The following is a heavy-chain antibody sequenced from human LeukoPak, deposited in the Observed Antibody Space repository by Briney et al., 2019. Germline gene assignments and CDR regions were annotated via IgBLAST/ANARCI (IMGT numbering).Heavy chain of an antibody. CDR3: ARPRGCGSSRCNNFDY. D-gene: IGHD2-2*01. CDR1: GFTFSSYA. J-gene: IGHJ4*02. V-gene: IGHV3-23*01. CDR2: ISGSGGST. Sequence: GGSLRLSCAASGFTFSSYAMNWVRQAPGKGLEWVSAISGSGGSTYSADSVKGRFTISRDNSKNTLYLQMNRLRAEDTAVYYCARPRGCGSSRCNNFDYWGQGTLVTVSS.